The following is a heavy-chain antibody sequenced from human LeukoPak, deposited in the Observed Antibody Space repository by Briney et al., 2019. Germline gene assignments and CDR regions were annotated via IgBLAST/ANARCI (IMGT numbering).Heavy chain of an antibody. CDR2: IIASSGST. V-gene: IGHV3-23*01. Sequence: PGGSLRLSCAASGFSFNNYAMSWVRQAPGQGLGGVSIIIASSGSTFYPDSLKGRFTISRDNSKNTLYLRMKSLRVEDTAVYYCVKGGYDYVEVAYFDFWGQGTLVTVSS. CDR1: GFSFNNYA. J-gene: IGHJ4*02. D-gene: IGHD5-12*01. CDR3: VKGGYDYVEVAYFDF.